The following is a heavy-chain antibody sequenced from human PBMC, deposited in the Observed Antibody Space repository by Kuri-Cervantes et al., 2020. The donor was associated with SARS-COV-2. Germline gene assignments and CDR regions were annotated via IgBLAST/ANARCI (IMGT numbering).Heavy chain of an antibody. Sequence: LSLTCAASGFTFSSYAMYWVRQAPGKGLEWVAFISNDASNKYYTDSVKGRFTISRDNSKNTLYLQMNSLRVEDTAVYYCARGRIVVPAGKLRRDMKIDHWGQGTLVTVSS. V-gene: IGHV3-30*04. J-gene: IGHJ4*02. CDR2: ISNDASNK. D-gene: IGHD2-2*01. CDR3: ARGRIVVPAGKLRRDMKIDH. CDR1: GFTFSSYA.